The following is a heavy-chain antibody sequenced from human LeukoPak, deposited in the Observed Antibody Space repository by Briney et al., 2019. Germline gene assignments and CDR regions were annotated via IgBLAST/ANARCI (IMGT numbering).Heavy chain of an antibody. CDR3: ARGRRYGNWFDP. CDR2: INHSGST. V-gene: IGHV4-34*01. J-gene: IGHJ5*02. Sequence: SETLSLTCAVYGGSFSGYYWSWIRQPPGKGLEWIGEINHSGSTNYNPSLKSRVTISVDTSKNQFSLKLSSVTAADTAVYYCARGRRYGNWFDPWGQRTLVTVSS. CDR1: GGSFSGYY. D-gene: IGHD3-9*01.